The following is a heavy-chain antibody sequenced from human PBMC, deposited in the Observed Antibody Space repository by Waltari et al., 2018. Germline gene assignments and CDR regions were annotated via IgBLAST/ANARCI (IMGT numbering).Heavy chain of an antibody. Sequence: QVQLVQSGAAVTKPGSSVKVSCKASGGTFSSYAISWVRLAPGPGLEWMGGIIPIFGTANYAQKFQGRVTITADESTSTADMELGSLRSEDTAVYYCAKDKAGWFDPWGQGTLVTVSS. V-gene: IGHV1-69*12. J-gene: IGHJ5*02. CDR2: IIPIFGTA. CDR3: AKDKAGWFDP. CDR1: GGTFSSYA.